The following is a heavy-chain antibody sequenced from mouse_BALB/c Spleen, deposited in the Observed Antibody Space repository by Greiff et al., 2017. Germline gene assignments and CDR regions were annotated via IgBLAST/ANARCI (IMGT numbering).Heavy chain of an antibody. D-gene: IGHD2-14*01. J-gene: IGHJ2*01. Sequence: VQLQQSGPELGKPGASVKISCKASGYSFTGYNMYWVKQSHRKSLEWIGYIDPYNGGTSYNQKSKGKATLTVDKSSSTAYMHLNSLTSEDSAIYYCARSNRYYFDYWGQGTTLTVSS. CDR1: GYSFTGYN. CDR2: IDPYNGGT. CDR3: ARSNRYYFDY. V-gene: IGHV1S135*01.